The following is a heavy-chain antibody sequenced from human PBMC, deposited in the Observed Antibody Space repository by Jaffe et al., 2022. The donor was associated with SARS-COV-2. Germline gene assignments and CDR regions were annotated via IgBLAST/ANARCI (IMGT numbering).Heavy chain of an antibody. J-gene: IGHJ6*02. V-gene: IGHV3-15*01. D-gene: IGHD2-15*01. Sequence: EVQLVESGGGLVKPGGSLRLSCAASGFTFSNAWMSWVRQAPGKGLEWVGRIKSKTDGGTTDYAAPVKGRFTISRDDSKNTLYLQMNSLKTEDTAVYYCTTDPGSGGTEYYYYGMDVWGQGTTVTVSS. CDR2: IKSKTDGGTT. CDR1: GFTFSNAW. CDR3: TTDPGSGGTEYYYYGMDV.